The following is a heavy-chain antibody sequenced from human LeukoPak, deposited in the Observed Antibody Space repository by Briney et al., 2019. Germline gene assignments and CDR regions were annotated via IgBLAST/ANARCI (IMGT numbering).Heavy chain of an antibody. V-gene: IGHV4-34*01. D-gene: IGHD3-10*01. CDR2: ISHSGST. CDR3: ARAPSGLLWFGELSPNYYYGMDV. J-gene: IGHJ6*04. CDR1: GESFSGYY. Sequence: SETLSLTCAVYGESFSGYYWSWIRQPPGKGLEWIGEISHSGSTNYNPSLKSRVTISVDTSKNQFSLKLSSVTAADTAVYYCARAPSGLLWFGELSPNYYYGMDVWGKGTTVTVSS.